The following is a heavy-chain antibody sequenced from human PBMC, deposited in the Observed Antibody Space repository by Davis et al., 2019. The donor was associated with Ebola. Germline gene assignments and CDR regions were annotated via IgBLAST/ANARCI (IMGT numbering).Heavy chain of an antibody. J-gene: IGHJ5*02. CDR2: IDPSDSYT. Sequence: KVSCKGSGYSFNNYWISWVRQLPGKGLEWLGRIDPSDSYTNYSPSFQGHITISVDRSVSSVFLQWSSLRASDTAIYYCARDIPSSYNWFDPWGQGTQVTVSS. D-gene: IGHD2-15*01. V-gene: IGHV5-10-1*01. CDR3: ARDIPSSYNWFDP. CDR1: GYSFNNYW.